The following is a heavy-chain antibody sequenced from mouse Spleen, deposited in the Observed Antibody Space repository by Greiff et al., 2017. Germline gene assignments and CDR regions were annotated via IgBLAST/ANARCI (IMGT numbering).Heavy chain of an antibody. Sequence: EVMLVKSGEGLVKPGGSLKLSCAASGFTFSSYAMSWVRQTPEKRLEWVAYISSGGDYIYYADTVKGRFTISRDNARNTLYLQMSSLKSEDTAMYYCTREGAAQATGFDYWGQGTTLTVSS. D-gene: IGHD3-2*02. J-gene: IGHJ2*01. CDR1: GFTFSSYA. CDR3: TREGAAQATGFDY. V-gene: IGHV5-9-1*02. CDR2: ISSGGDYI.